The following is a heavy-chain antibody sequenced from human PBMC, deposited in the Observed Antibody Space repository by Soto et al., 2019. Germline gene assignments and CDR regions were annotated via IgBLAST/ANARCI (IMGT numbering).Heavy chain of an antibody. CDR3: ARTDTGGTYFEF. CDR2: ISYLGTKS. Sequence: QVQLVESGGGVVQPGRSLRLSCAASGITFSEYDMHWVRQAPGKGLEWVALISYLGTKSEYADSVKGRFTISRDNFKKTVSLQMESLRVEDSAVYFCARTDTGGTYFEFWGRGTLVTVSS. J-gene: IGHJ4*02. V-gene: IGHV3-33*08. D-gene: IGHD3-16*01. CDR1: GITFSEYD.